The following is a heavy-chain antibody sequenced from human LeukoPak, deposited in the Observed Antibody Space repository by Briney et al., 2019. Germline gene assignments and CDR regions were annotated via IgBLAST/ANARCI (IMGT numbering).Heavy chain of an antibody. CDR1: GYTSRTSV. V-gene: IGHV3-64D*06. CDR3: VRGTGY. CDR2: ISSNGDNT. Sequence: GGSLRLSGSVPGYTSRTSVMHWVAKAPGKGLEYVSAISSNGDNTYYADSVKGRFTISRDNSKNTLYLQMSSLRADDTAVYYCVRGTGYWGQGTLVTVSS. J-gene: IGHJ4*02.